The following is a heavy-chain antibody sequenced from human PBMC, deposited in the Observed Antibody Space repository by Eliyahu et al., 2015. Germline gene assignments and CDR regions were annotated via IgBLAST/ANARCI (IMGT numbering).Heavy chain of an antibody. CDR2: ITDNGSPR. V-gene: IGHV3-11*01. CDR3: ARDAEIHAFHI. Sequence: QVQVVESGGGLVKPGGSLRLSCVASGFTFSDFYMSWLRQAPGKGLEWIAYITDNGSPRYYADSVKGRFTISRDNAKKLLYLQMNSLRVEDTAVYYCARDAEIHAFHIWGQGTMVTVS. D-gene: IGHD1-14*01. CDR1: GFTFSDFY. J-gene: IGHJ3*02.